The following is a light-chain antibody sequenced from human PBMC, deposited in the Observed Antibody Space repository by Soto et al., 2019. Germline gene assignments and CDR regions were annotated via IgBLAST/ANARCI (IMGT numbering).Light chain of an antibody. V-gene: IGLV2-8*01. CDR1: SSDVGGH. CDR2: EVN. J-gene: IGLJ1*01. CDR3: SSYAGINNLGV. Sequence: QSALTQPPSASGSPGQSVTISCTGTSSDVGGHVSWYQQHPGKAPKLMIFEVNKRPSGVPDRFSGSKSGNTASLTVSGLQAEDEADYYCSSYAGINNLGVFGTGTKVTVL.